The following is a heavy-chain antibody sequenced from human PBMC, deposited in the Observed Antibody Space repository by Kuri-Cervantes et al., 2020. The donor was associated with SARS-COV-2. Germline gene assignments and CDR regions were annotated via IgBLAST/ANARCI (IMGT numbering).Heavy chain of an antibody. V-gene: IGHV4-61*01. CDR1: GGSVSSGSYY. J-gene: IGHJ4*02. CDR2: IYYSGST. D-gene: IGHD3-22*01. Sequence: SETLSLTCTVSGGSVSSGSYYWSWIRQPPGKGLEWIGYIYYSGSTNYNPSLKSRVTISVDTSRNQFSLKLSSVTAADTAVYYCARATYYYDSSGYYSDYWGQGTLVTVSS. CDR3: ARATYYYDSSGYYSDY.